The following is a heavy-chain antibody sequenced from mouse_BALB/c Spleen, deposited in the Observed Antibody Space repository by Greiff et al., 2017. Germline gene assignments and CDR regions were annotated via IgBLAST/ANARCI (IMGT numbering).Heavy chain of an antibody. D-gene: IGHD3-1*01. CDR3: ARDFSSGYLFDY. CDR1: GFSLTSYG. CDR2: IWAGGST. V-gene: IGHV2-9*02. Sequence: VQRVESGPGLVAPSQSLSITCTVSGFSLTSYGVHWVRQPPGKGLEWLGVIWAGGSTNYNSALMSRLSISKDNSKSQVFLKMNSLQTDDTAMYYCARDFSSGYLFDYWGQGTTLTVSS. J-gene: IGHJ2*01.